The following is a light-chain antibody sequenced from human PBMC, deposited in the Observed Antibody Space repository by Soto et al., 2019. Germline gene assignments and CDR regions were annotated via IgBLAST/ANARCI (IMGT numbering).Light chain of an antibody. CDR1: SSDIGSYNY. CDR2: GVT. CDR3: CSYTTTTADV. Sequence: QSALAQPASVSGSPGQSITISCTGTSSDIGSYNYISWYQQHPDKGPKLIIYGVTNRPSGVSNRFSGSKSGYTASLTISGLQAEDEADYYCCSYTTTTADVFGTGTKVTVL. J-gene: IGLJ1*01. V-gene: IGLV2-14*03.